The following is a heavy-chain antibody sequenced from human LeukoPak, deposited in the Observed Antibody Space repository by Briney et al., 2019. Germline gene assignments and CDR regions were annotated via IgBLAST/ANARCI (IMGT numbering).Heavy chain of an antibody. V-gene: IGHV3-74*01. Sequence: GGSLRLSCAASGFSFSGYWMHWVRHAPGKGLVWVSVINSDGSFTTYGDSVKGRFTISRDNAKNSLYLQMNSLRAEDTAVYYCTRDNDGYTSFDYWGQGTLVTVSS. J-gene: IGHJ4*02. CDR3: TRDNDGYTSFDY. CDR1: GFSFSGYW. D-gene: IGHD5-24*01. CDR2: INSDGSFT.